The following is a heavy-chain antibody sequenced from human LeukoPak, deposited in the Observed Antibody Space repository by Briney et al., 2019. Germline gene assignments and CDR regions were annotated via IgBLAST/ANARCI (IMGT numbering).Heavy chain of an antibody. V-gene: IGHV3-11*01. CDR3: ARGPTTVTSPHFDY. CDR2: ISSSGSTI. Sequence: GGSLRLSCAASGFTSSDYYMSWIRQAPGKGLEWVSYISSSGSTIYYADSVKGRFTISRDNAKNSQYLQMSSLRAEDTAVYYCARGPTTVTSPHFDYWGQGTPVTVSS. J-gene: IGHJ4*02. CDR1: GFTSSDYY. D-gene: IGHD4-17*01.